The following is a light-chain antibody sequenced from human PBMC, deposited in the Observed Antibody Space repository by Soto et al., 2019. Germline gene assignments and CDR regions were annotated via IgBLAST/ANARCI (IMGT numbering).Light chain of an antibody. Sequence: DIQMTQSPSSLSASVGDRVTITCRASQVISTSLAWYQVKPGKAHKLLIYAASTLQSGVQSRFSGSGFGTDFTLTITSLQPEDFATYYCKQVESYPSTFGGGTKVDIK. CDR1: QVISTS. CDR3: KQVESYPST. J-gene: IGKJ4*01. V-gene: IGKV1-9*01. CDR2: AAS.